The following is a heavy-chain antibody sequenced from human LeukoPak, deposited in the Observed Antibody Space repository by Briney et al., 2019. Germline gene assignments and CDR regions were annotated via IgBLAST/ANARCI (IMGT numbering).Heavy chain of an antibody. CDR3: AKGQWLDY. J-gene: IGHJ4*02. CDR1: GFTFSGYW. V-gene: IGHV3-7*01. D-gene: IGHD6-19*01. CDR2: INQDGSEK. Sequence: PGGSLRLSCAASGFTFSGYWMSWVRQAPGKGLEWVANINQDGSEKYYVDSVKGRFTISRDNAKNSLYLQMISLRAEDTAVYYCAKGQWLDYWGQGTLVPVSS.